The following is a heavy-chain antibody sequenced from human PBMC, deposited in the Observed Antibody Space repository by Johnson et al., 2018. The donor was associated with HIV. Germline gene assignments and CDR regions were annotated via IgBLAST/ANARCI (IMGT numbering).Heavy chain of an antibody. Sequence: QVQLVESGGGVVQPGRSLRLSCAASGFTFSSYAMHWVRQAPGKGLEWVAVISYDGSNKYYVDSVKGRFTISRDNAKNSLYLQMNSLRAEDTAVYYCARDEPELGDAFDIWGQGTMVTVSS. D-gene: IGHD1-26*01. J-gene: IGHJ3*02. CDR3: ARDEPELGDAFDI. CDR1: GFTFSSYA. V-gene: IGHV3-30-3*01. CDR2: ISYDGSNK.